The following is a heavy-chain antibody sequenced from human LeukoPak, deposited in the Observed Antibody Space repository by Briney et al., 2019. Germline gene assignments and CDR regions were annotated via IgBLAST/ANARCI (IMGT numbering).Heavy chain of an antibody. V-gene: IGHV5-51*01. CDR3: ARRGATGKHFDY. CDR2: IYPADSGT. CDR1: GYSFTSYW. J-gene: IGHJ4*02. Sequence: GESLKISCKGSGYSFTSYWICWVRQMPGKGLEWMRIIYPADSGTRYNPSFQGQVTISADKSISTAYLQWSSLKASDTAMYYCARRGATGKHFDYWGQGTLVTVSS. D-gene: IGHD1-1*01.